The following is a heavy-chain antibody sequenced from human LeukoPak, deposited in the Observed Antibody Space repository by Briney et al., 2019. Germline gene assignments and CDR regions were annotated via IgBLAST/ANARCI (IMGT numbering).Heavy chain of an antibody. CDR1: GFTFTTYD. V-gene: IGHV3-30*18. CDR3: ANEIRPNDY. J-gene: IGHJ4*02. CDR2: ISYDGNNK. Sequence: GGSLRLSCAASGFTFTTYDIHWVRQAPGKGLEWVALISYDGNNKYYGDSVKGRFTVSRVNSKSTLYLQMNSLRVEDTAVYYCANEIRPNDYWGQGTLVTVSS.